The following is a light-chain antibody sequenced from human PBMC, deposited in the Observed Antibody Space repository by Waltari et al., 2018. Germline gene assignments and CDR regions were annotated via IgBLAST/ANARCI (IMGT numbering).Light chain of an antibody. V-gene: IGLV1-40*01. CDR3: QSHDSSRSGRRV. CDR2: NNN. Sequence: QSVLTQPPSVSGAPGQRVTISCTGSSSDIGAGHDVHWYQQVPGTAPKLLMYNNNNRPSGVPDRFSGSKSGTSASLAITGLQAEDEADYYCQSHDSSRSGRRVFGGGTKLTVL. CDR1: SSDIGAGHD. J-gene: IGLJ3*02.